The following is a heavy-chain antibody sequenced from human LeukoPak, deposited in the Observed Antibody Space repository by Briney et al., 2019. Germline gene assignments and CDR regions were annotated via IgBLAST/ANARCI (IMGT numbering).Heavy chain of an antibody. CDR3: EGYSSSWSYYFDY. CDR2: IYHSGST. V-gene: IGHV4-38-2*02. CDR1: GYSISSGYN. J-gene: IGHJ4*02. D-gene: IGHD6-13*01. Sequence: SETLSLTCTVSGYSISSGYNWGWIRQPPGKGLEWIGSIYHSGSTYYNPSLKGRVTISVDTSKNHFSLKLSSVTAADTGVYYCEGYSSSWSYYFDYWGQGTLVTVSS.